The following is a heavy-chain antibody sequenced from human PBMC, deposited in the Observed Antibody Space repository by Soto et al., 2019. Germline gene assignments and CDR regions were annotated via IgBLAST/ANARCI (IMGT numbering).Heavy chain of an antibody. D-gene: IGHD6-13*01. CDR3: ARHAGSSSWNWFDP. CDR2: IYYSGST. Sequence: SETLSLTCTVSGGSISSYYWSWIRQPPGKGLEWIGYIYYSGSTNYNPSLKSRVTISVDTSKNQFSLKLSSVTAADTAVYYCARHAGSSSWNWFDPWGQGTLVTVSS. V-gene: IGHV4-59*08. J-gene: IGHJ5*02. CDR1: GGSISSYY.